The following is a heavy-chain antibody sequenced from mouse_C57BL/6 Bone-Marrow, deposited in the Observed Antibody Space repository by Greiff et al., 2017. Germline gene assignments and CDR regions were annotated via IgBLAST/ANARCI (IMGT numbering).Heavy chain of an antibody. J-gene: IGHJ2*01. D-gene: IGHD1-1*01. Sequence: DVHLVESGGGLVKPGGSLKLSCAASGFTFSSYAMSWVRQTPEKRLEWVATISDGGSYTYYPDNVKGRFTISRDNAKNNLYLQMSHLKSEDTAMYYCARVNFYYYGSKDYWGQGTTLTVSS. CDR1: GFTFSSYA. CDR3: ARVNFYYYGSKDY. CDR2: ISDGGSYT. V-gene: IGHV5-4*01.